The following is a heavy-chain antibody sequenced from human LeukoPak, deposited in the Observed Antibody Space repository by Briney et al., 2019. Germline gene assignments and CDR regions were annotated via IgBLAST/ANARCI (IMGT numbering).Heavy chain of an antibody. Sequence: GESLKISCKGSGYSFSTYWIGWVRQMPGKGLEWMGIIYPGDSDTRYSPSFQGQVTISADKSISTAYLQWSSLKASDTAMYYCARRAKRWIQLWYLDYWGQGTLVTVSS. CDR1: GYSFSTYW. CDR3: ARRAKRWIQLWYLDY. J-gene: IGHJ4*02. CDR2: IYPGDSDT. V-gene: IGHV5-51*01. D-gene: IGHD5-18*01.